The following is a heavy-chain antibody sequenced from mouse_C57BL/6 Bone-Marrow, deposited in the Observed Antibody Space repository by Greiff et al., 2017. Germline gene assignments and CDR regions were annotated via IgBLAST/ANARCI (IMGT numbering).Heavy chain of an antibody. V-gene: IGHV1-80*01. CDR1: GYAFSSYW. CDR2: IYPGDGDT. CDR3: ARPYDYGSSYWYFDV. Sequence: VQVVESGAELVKPGASVKISCKASGYAFSSYWMNWVKQRPGKGLEWIGQIYPGDGDTNYNGKFKGKATLTAYKSSSTAYMQLSSLTSEDSAVYFCARPYDYGSSYWYFDVWGTGTTVTVSS. J-gene: IGHJ1*03. D-gene: IGHD1-1*01.